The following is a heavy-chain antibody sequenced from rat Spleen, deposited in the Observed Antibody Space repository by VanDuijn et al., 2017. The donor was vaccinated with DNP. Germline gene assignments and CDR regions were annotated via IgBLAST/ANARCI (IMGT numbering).Heavy chain of an antibody. CDR1: GLTFSAYY. V-gene: IGHV5-22*01. D-gene: IGHD4-3*01. J-gene: IGHJ2*01. CDR2: IGSPAYAP. Sequence: EVQLVESGGGLVQPGRSLKLACAASGLTFSAYYIAWVRQAPEKGLEWVAYIGSPAYAPYYTDSVKGRFAISRDNAKSTLYLQMNSLRSEDMATYYCVRWNSGHFDYWGQGVMVTVSS. CDR3: VRWNSGHFDY.